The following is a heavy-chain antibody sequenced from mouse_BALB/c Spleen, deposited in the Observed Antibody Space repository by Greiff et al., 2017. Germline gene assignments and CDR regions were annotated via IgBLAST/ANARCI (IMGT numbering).Heavy chain of an antibody. CDR3: ARHVDGYYGAMDY. D-gene: IGHD2-3*01. V-gene: IGHV5-12-1*01. CDR1: GFAFSSYD. Sequence: EVHLVESGGGLVKPGGSLKLSCAASGFAFSSYDMSWVRQTPEKRLEWVAYISSGGGSTYYPDTVKGRFTISRDNAKNTLYLQMSSLKSEDTAMYYCARHVDGYYGAMDYWGQGTSVTVSS. J-gene: IGHJ4*01. CDR2: ISSGGGST.